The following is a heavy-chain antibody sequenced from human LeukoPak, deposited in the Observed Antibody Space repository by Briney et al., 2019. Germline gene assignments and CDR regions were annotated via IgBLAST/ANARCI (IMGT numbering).Heavy chain of an antibody. Sequence: KSSETLSLTCTVSGGSISSYYWSWIRQPPGKGLEWIGYIYYSGSTNYNPSLKSRVTISVDTSKNQFSLKLTSVTAADTAVYYCARDQGNVDSSAWYLVGNAFDIWGQGTMVSVSS. V-gene: IGHV4-59*12. CDR2: IYYSGST. J-gene: IGHJ3*02. CDR1: GGSISSYY. CDR3: ARDQGNVDSSAWYLVGNAFDI. D-gene: IGHD6-19*01.